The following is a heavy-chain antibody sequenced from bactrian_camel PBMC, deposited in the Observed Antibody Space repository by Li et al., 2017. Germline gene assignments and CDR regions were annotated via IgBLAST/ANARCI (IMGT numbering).Heavy chain of an antibody. D-gene: IGHD2*01. CDR1: FFILDDVE. CDR2: ITGDGVT. CDR3: VAATGRATVYSSPPSWAYFGRCRDWGS. V-gene: IGHV3S53*01. J-gene: IGHJ6*01. Sequence: HVQLVESGGGSVQTGGSLTLSCKPSFFILDDVEMAWYRQTPGNECELVASITGDGVTYYTDSVKGRFTISRDNAKRTVYLQMNSLKPEDSGEYYCVAATGRATVYSSPPSWAYFGRCRDWGSWGQGTQVTVS.